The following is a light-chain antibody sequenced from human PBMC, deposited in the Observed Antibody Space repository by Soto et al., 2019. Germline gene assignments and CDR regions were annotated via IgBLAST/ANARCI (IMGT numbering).Light chain of an antibody. CDR3: SSYTSSSTLV. CDR1: RSDVGGNNY. CDR2: EVS. V-gene: IGLV2-14*01. J-gene: IGLJ2*01. Sequence: QFALTQPASVSGSPGQSITISCTGTRSDVGGNNYVSWYQQHPGKAPKLMIYEVSNRPSGVTNRFSGSKSGNTASRTISGLQAEDEADYYCSSYTSSSTLVFGGGTKRTVL.